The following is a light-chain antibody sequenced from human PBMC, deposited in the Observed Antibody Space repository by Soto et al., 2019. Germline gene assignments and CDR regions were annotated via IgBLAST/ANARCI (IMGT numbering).Light chain of an antibody. J-gene: IGKJ1*01. V-gene: IGKV1-5*03. CDR3: QQTYSDPPT. Sequence: DIQMTQSPSTLSASVGDRVTITCRASQSISSWLAWYQQKPGKAPKLLIYKASSLESGVPSRFSGSGSGTEFTLSITGLQPEDSATYYCQQTYSDPPTFGQGTKVDIK. CDR2: KAS. CDR1: QSISSW.